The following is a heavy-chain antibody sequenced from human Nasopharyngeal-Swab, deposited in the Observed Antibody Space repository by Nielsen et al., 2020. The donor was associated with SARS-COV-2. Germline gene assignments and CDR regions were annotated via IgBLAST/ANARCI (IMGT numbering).Heavy chain of an antibody. J-gene: IGHJ4*02. CDR3: ARHVSSSWYAAVAGIRAFDY. D-gene: IGHD6-13*01. V-gene: IGHV4-39*01. Sequence: RQAPGKGLEWIGSIYYSGTPYCNPSLKSRVTISVDTSKNRFSLKLSSVTAADTAVYYCARHVSSSWYAAVAGIRAFDYWGQGTLVTVSS. CDR2: IYYSGTP.